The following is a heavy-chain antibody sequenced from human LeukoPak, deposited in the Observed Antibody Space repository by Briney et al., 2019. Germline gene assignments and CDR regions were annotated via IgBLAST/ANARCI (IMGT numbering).Heavy chain of an antibody. CDR3: ARNATTVNHVYKYFDY. Sequence: SETLSLTCSVSGGSMNGGLYYWVWIRQSPGKELEWIGSAFNSGSTSYNPSLKSRVTISVDTSKNQFSLKLTSVTAADTAVYYCARNATTVNHVYKYFDYWGQGALVTVSS. J-gene: IGHJ4*02. CDR1: GGSMNGGLYY. V-gene: IGHV4-39*01. D-gene: IGHD4-17*01. CDR2: AFNSGST.